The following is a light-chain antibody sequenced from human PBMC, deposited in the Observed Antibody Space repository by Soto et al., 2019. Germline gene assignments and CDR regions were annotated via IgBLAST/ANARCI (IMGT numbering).Light chain of an antibody. Sequence: QSALTQPASVSGSPGQSITISCTGTSSDVGAYNYVSWYQQHPGKAPKLMIYEVSNRPSGVSNRFSGSKSGNTASLTISGLQAEDEADYYCCSYTSSSTGVFGTGTKLTVL. CDR2: EVS. J-gene: IGLJ1*01. CDR1: SSDVGAYNY. CDR3: CSYTSSSTGV. V-gene: IGLV2-14*01.